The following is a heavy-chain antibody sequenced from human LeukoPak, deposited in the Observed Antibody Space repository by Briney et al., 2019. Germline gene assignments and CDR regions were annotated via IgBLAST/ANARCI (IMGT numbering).Heavy chain of an antibody. CDR3: ARGGRRQQWLPPWH. D-gene: IGHD6-19*01. V-gene: IGHV1-8*01. CDR2: MNPNSGNT. Sequence: ASVKVSCKASGYTFTSYDIKWVRQATGQGLEWMGWMNPNSGNTGYAQKFQGRVTMTRNTSISTAYMELSSLRSEDTAVYYYARGGRRQQWLPPWHWGQGTLVTVSS. J-gene: IGHJ4*02. CDR1: GYTFTSYD.